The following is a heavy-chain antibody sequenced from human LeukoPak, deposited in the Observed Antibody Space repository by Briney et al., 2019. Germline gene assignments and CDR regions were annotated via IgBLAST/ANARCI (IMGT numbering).Heavy chain of an antibody. V-gene: IGHV3-21*01. CDR1: GFTFSSYS. CDR2: ISSSSSYI. CDR3: ARDGKGAPFDP. J-gene: IGHJ5*02. Sequence: WGSLRLSRAASGFTFSSYSMNWVRQAPGKGLEWVSSISSSSSYIYYADSVKGRFTISRDNAKNSLYLQMNSLRAEDTAVYYCARDGKGAPFDPWGQGTLVTVSS. D-gene: IGHD1-1*01.